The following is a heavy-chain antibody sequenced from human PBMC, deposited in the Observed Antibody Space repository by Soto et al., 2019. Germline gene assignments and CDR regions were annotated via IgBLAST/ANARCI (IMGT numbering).Heavy chain of an antibody. CDR2: ISSSSSYI. J-gene: IGHJ4*01. Sequence: PGGSLRLSCAASGFTFSSYSMNWVRQAPGEGLEWVSSISSSSSYIYYADSVKGRFAISRDDSKNMMYMEMSSLRTEDTAVYYCTTDSYINMPIVRFDYWGHGTLVTVSS. V-gene: IGHV3-21*03. CDR1: GFTFSSYS. CDR3: TTDSYINMPIVRFDY. D-gene: IGHD2-2*01.